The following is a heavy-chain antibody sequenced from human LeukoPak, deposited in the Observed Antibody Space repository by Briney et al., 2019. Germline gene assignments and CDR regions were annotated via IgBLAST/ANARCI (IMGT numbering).Heavy chain of an antibody. CDR1: GFTFSSYA. D-gene: IGHD3-10*01. CDR3: AKAAYVGPDIDY. V-gene: IGHV3-30*04. CDR2: ISYDGSNK. J-gene: IGHJ4*02. Sequence: PGGSLRLSCAASGFTFSSYAMHWVRQAPGKGLEWVAVISYDGSNKYYADSVKGRFTISRDNSKNTLYLQMNSLRAGDTAVYYCAKAAYVGPDIDYWGQGTLVTVSS.